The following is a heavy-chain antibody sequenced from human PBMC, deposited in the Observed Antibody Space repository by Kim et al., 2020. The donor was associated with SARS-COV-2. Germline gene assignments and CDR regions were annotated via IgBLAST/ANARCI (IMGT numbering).Heavy chain of an antibody. Sequence: ASVKVSCKASGYTFTGYYMHWVRQAPGQGLEWMGRINPNSGGTNYAQKFQGRVTMTRDTSISTAYMELSRLRSDDTAVYYCARFEAPIFGVVNWFDPWGQGTLVTVSS. CDR1: GYTFTGYY. CDR2: INPNSGGT. CDR3: ARFEAPIFGVVNWFDP. D-gene: IGHD3-3*01. J-gene: IGHJ5*02. V-gene: IGHV1-2*06.